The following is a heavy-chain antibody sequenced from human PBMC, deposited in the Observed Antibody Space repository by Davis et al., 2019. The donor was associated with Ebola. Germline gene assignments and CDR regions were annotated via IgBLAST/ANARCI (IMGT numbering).Heavy chain of an antibody. J-gene: IGHJ4*02. CDR1: AYSFARLW. V-gene: IGHV5-51*01. Sequence: GGSLRLSCQGSAYSFARLWTAWFRQLPGKGLEWMGSTHPGVSDTRYSPSFQGQVTISADTSINTAYLQWRSLKASDTAMYYCARGEMAPQNQFDYWGQGTLVTVSS. D-gene: IGHD5-24*01. CDR2: THPGVSDT. CDR3: ARGEMAPQNQFDY.